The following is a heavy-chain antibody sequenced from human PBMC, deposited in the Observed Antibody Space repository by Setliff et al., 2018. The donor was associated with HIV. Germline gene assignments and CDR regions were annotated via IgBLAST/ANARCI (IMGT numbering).Heavy chain of an antibody. CDR2: MYPNTGKT. Sequence: ASVKVSCKTSGYTFTNYDINWVRQATGQGLELMGWMYPNTGKTVYAQKFQGRVTMTNNASISTAYMELSSLRSEDTAVYYCARGRSRGEVHRDHGYFQHWGQGSLVTVSS. V-gene: IGHV1-8*02. J-gene: IGHJ1*01. CDR1: GYTFTNYD. D-gene: IGHD3-16*01. CDR3: ARGRSRGEVHRDHGYFQH.